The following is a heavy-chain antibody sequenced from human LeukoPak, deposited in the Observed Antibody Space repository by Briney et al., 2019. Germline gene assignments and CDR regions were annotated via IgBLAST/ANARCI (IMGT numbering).Heavy chain of an antibody. V-gene: IGHV3-7*01. CDR3: AGSSLGSSSAYRHFDY. CDR2: IKEDGSEK. J-gene: IGHJ4*02. CDR1: GFSFSDFW. D-gene: IGHD6-6*01. Sequence: PGGSLRLSCAASGFSFSDFWMNWVRQAPGKGLEWLANIKEDGSEKHYVDSVKGRFTISRDNTKNSLYLRMNSLRAEDTAVYYCAGSSLGSSSAYRHFDYWGQGTLVTVSS.